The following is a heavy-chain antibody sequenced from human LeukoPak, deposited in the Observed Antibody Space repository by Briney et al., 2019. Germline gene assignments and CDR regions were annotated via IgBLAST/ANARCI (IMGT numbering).Heavy chain of an antibody. J-gene: IGHJ4*02. D-gene: IGHD6-13*01. Sequence: GSLRLSCAASGFDLGHYEVNWVRQAPGKGLEWIGYIFDSGTTNYNPSLKSRVTISIDMSKNQFSLKLSSVTAADTAVYYCARAHSSTWSNGGVDYWGQGTLVTVSS. CDR1: GFDLGHYE. CDR2: IFDSGTT. V-gene: IGHV4-59*01. CDR3: ARAHSSTWSNGGVDY.